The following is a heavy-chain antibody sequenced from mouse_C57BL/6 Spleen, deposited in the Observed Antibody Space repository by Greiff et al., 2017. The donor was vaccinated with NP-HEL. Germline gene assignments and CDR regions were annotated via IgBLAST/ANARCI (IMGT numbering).Heavy chain of an antibody. CDR1: GYAFSSSW. CDR3: ARGSDAMDY. Sequence: VQLQQSGPELVKPGASVKISCKASGYAFSSSWMNWVKQRPGKGLEWIGRIYPGDGGTNYNGKFKGKATLTADKSSSTAYMQLSSLTSEDSAVYFCARGSDAMDYWGQGTSVTVAS. CDR2: IYPGDGGT. V-gene: IGHV1-82*01. J-gene: IGHJ4*01.